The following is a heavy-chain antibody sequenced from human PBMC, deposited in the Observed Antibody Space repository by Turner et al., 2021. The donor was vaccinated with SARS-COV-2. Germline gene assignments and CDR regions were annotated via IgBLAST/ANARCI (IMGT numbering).Heavy chain of an antibody. D-gene: IGHD2-21*02. CDR2: IHPSGST. V-gene: IGHV4-34*01. J-gene: IGHJ4*02. CDR1: GGSFSGYY. CDR3: SRGDDSRKSGLL. Sequence: QVHLQPWGAGLLKPSETLSLTCAVYGGSFSGYYWTWIRQPPGKGLEWIGEIHPSGSTYYNPSLKSRVTISQDTSKSQFSLNLSSVTAADTAVYHCSRGDDSRKSGLLWGQGTLVTVSS.